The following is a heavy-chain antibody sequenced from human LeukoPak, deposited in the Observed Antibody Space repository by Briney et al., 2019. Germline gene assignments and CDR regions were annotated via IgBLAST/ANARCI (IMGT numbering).Heavy chain of an antibody. CDR2: IYYSGST. CDR1: GFTFSRYA. J-gene: IGHJ4*02. CDR3: ASMTTVTTSY. Sequence: GSLRLSCAVSGFTFSRYAMGWVRQAPGKGLEWIGSIYYSGSTYYNPSLKSRVTISVDTSKNQFSLKLSSVTAADTAVYYCASMTTVTTSYWGQGTLVTVSS. V-gene: IGHV4-38-2*01. D-gene: IGHD4-11*01.